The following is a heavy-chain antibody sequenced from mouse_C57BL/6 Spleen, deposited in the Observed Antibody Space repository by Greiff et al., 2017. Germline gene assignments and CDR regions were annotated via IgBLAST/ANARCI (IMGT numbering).Heavy chain of an antibody. Sequence: QVQLQQPGAELVKPGASVKLSCKASGYTFTSYWMHWVKQRPGQGLEWIGMIHPNSGSTNYNEKFKSKATLTVDKSSSTAYMQLSSLTSEDSAVYYCAIEDYYGSGYYFDYWGQGTTLTVSS. CDR1: GYTFTSYW. V-gene: IGHV1-64*01. D-gene: IGHD1-1*01. CDR2: IHPNSGST. CDR3: AIEDYYGSGYYFDY. J-gene: IGHJ2*01.